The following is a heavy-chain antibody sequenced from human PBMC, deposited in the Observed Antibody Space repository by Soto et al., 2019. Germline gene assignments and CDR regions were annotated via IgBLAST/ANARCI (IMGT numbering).Heavy chain of an antibody. D-gene: IGHD2-8*01. J-gene: IGHJ6*02. Sequence: DVQLVESGGGLVQPGRSLRLSCAASGFTFDDYAMHWVRQAPGKGLEWVSGISWNSGSIGYADSVKGRFTISRDNAKNSLYLQMNSLRAEDTALYYCAKDLRDCTNGVCYRGMDVWGQGTTVTVSS. CDR1: GFTFDDYA. CDR3: AKDLRDCTNGVCYRGMDV. CDR2: ISWNSGSI. V-gene: IGHV3-9*01.